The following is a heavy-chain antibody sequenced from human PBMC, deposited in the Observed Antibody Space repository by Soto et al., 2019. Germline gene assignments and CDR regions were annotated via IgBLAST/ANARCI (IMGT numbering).Heavy chain of an antibody. Sequence: QVQLVESGGGLVKPGGSLRLSCAASGFTFSDYYMTWIRQAPGKGLEWVSYISNSGGTIYYTDSVKDRFTISRDNAKNSLYLQMSSLRAEDTAVYYCARYGGSGLRKFDYWGQGTLVTVSS. V-gene: IGHV3-11*01. CDR3: ARYGGSGLRKFDY. J-gene: IGHJ4*02. D-gene: IGHD2-15*01. CDR2: ISNSGGTI. CDR1: GFTFSDYY.